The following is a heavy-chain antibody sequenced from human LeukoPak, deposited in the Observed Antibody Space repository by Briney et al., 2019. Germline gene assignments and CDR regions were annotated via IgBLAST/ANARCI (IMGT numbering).Heavy chain of an antibody. V-gene: IGHV3-23*01. Sequence: PGGSLRLSCAASGFTFSSYAMTWVRQAPEKGLEWVSSISGSGGSTYYADSVKGRFTISRDNSKNTLHLQMNSLRAEDTAVYYCKKDFIPRQHYSSWYYYNNDAFDIWGQGTMVTVSS. CDR2: ISGSGGST. CDR1: GFTFSSYA. J-gene: IGHJ3*02. CDR3: KKDFIPRQHYSSWYYYNNDAFDI. D-gene: IGHD6-13*01.